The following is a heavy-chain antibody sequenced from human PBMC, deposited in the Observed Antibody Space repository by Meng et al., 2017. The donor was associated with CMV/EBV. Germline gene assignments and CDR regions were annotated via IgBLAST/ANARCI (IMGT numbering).Heavy chain of an antibody. CDR3: ASDLRYCSSTSCYARGKLFDY. V-gene: IGHV4-39*06. J-gene: IGHJ4*02. Sequence: SETLSLTCTVSGGSISSSSYYWGWIRQPPGKGLVWIGSIYYSGSTYYNPSLKSRVTISVDTSKNLFPLKLSAVTAADTAVYYCASDLRYCSSTSCYARGKLFDYWGQGTLVTVSS. D-gene: IGHD2-2*01. CDR2: IYYSGST. CDR1: GGSISSSSYY.